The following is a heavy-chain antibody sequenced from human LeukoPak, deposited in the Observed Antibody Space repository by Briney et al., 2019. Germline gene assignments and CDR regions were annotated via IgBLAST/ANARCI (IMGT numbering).Heavy chain of an antibody. V-gene: IGHV4-39*07. D-gene: IGHD6-13*01. J-gene: IGHJ4*02. Sequence: DPSETLSLTCTVSGGSISSSSYYWGWIRQPPGKGLEWIGSIYYSGSTYYNPSLKSRVTISVDRSKNQFSLKLSSVTAADTAVYYCARGGYSSSWYYAYWGQGTLVTVSS. CDR1: GGSISSSSYY. CDR3: ARGGYSSSWYYAY. CDR2: IYYSGST.